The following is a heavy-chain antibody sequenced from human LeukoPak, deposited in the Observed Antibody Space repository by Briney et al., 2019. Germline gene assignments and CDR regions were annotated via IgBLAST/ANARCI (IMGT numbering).Heavy chain of an antibody. V-gene: IGHV3-30*18. D-gene: IGHD2-15*01. CDR2: ISYDGSNK. Sequence: GSLRLTCAASGFTFSSYGMHWVRQAPGKGLEWVAVISYDGSNKYYADSVKGRFTISRDNSKNTLYLQMNSLRAEDTAVYYCAKDYIRVFDYWGQGTLVTVSS. CDR1: GFTFSSYG. CDR3: AKDYIRVFDY. J-gene: IGHJ4*02.